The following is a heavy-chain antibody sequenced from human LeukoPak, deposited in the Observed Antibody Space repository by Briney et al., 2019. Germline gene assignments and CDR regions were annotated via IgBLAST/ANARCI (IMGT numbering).Heavy chain of an antibody. CDR1: GGSISSYY. CDR3: ARDPISDY. CDR2: IYYSGST. D-gene: IGHD3-3*02. J-gene: IGHJ4*02. Sequence: SETLSLTCTVSGGSISSYYWSWIRQPPGKGLEWIGYIYYSGSTNYNPSLKSRVTISVDTSKNQFSLKLSSVTAADTAVYYCARDPISDYWGQGTLVTVSS. V-gene: IGHV4-59*12.